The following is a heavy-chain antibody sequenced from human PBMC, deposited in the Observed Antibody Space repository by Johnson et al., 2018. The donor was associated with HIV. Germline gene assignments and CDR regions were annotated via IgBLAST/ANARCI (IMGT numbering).Heavy chain of an antibody. J-gene: IGHJ3*01. Sequence: VQLVESGGDLVQPGGSLRLSCAASGFTVSSKYMAWVRQAPGQGLEWVSVIYSGESTYYADSVKDRFTISRDNSKNTLYLQMNSLRAEDTAVYYCAKGDKMATITSRYDAFDFWGQGTMVIVSS. D-gene: IGHD5-24*01. CDR1: GFTVSSKY. V-gene: IGHV3-66*01. CDR3: AKGDKMATITSRYDAFDF. CDR2: IYSGEST.